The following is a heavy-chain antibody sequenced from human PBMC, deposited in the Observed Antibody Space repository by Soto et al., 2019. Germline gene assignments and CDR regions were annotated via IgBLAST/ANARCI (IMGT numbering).Heavy chain of an antibody. CDR2: ISYSGST. CDR3: ASRVRIDAFDI. V-gene: IGHV4-59*08. CDR1: SGSISRYY. D-gene: IGHD1-1*01. Sequence: QVQLQESGPGLVKPSETLSLTCTVSSGSISRYYWTWIRQPPGKGLEWIGYISYSGSTNYNPSLKSRVTISADTSKNQFSLKLSSVTAADTAVYYCASRVRIDAFDIWGPGTMVTVSS. J-gene: IGHJ3*02.